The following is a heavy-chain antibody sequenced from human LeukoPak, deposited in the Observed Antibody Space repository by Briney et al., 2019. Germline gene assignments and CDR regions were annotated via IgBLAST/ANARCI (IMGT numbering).Heavy chain of an antibody. J-gene: IGHJ4*02. D-gene: IGHD3-10*01. V-gene: IGHV2-5*01. CDR1: GFSLSTSGVG. Sequence: SGPTLVNPTQTLTLTRTFSGFSLSTSGVGVGRIRQPPGKALEWLALIYWNDDKRYSPSLKSRLTITKDTSKNQVVLTMTNMDPVDTATYYCAHRLRHEYYGSGSFLYWGQGTLVTVSS. CDR3: AHRLRHEYYGSGSFLY. CDR2: IYWNDDK.